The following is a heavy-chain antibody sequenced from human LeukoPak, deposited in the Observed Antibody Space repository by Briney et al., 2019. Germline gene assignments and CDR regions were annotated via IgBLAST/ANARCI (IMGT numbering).Heavy chain of an antibody. CDR1: GFTFDDYA. V-gene: IGHV3-9*01. J-gene: IGHJ5*02. CDR2: ISWNSGSI. Sequence: PGRSLRLSCAASGFTFDDYAMHWVRQAPGKGLEWVSAISWNSGSIAYADSVKGQFTISRDNAKNSLYLQMNSLRAEDTALYYCAKGQYSYGLDWFDPWGQGTLVTVSS. CDR3: AKGQYSYGLDWFDP. D-gene: IGHD5-18*01.